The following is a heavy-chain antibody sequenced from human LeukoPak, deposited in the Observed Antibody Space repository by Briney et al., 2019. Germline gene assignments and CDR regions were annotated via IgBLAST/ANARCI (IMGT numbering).Heavy chain of an antibody. CDR3: ARVSPYCSGGSCYFDY. Sequence: SETLSLTCAVYGGSLSGYYWSWIRQPPGKGLEWIGEINHSGSTNYNPSLKSRVTISVDTSKNQFSLKLSSVTAADTAVYYCARVSPYCSGGSCYFDYWGQGTLVTVSS. J-gene: IGHJ4*02. CDR2: INHSGST. V-gene: IGHV4-34*01. CDR1: GGSLSGYY. D-gene: IGHD2-15*01.